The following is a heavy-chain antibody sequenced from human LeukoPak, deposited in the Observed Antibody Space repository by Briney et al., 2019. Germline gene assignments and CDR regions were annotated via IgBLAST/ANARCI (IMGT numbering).Heavy chain of an antibody. V-gene: IGHV3-21*01. CDR3: ARVAVVPAARAYLDY. CDR1: GFTFSSYS. D-gene: IGHD2-2*01. J-gene: IGHJ4*02. Sequence: PGGSLRLSCAASGFTFSSYSMNWVRQAPGKGLEWVSSISSSSSYIYYADSVKGQFTISRDNSKNTLYLQMNSLRAEDTAVYYCARVAVVPAARAYLDYWGQGTLVTVSS. CDR2: ISSSSSYI.